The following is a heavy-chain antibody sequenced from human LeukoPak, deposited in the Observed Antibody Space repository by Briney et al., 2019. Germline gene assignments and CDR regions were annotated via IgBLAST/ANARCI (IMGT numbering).Heavy chain of an antibody. CDR3: ARAGYFDWLSVFDY. D-gene: IGHD3-9*01. CDR1: GGSISSYY. V-gene: IGHV4-59*12. Sequence: PSETLSLTCTVSGGSISSYYWSWIRQPPGKGLEWIGYIYYSGSTNYNPSLKSRVTMSVDTSKNQFSLKLSSVTAADTAVYYCARAGYFDWLSVFDYWGQGTLVTVSS. J-gene: IGHJ4*02. CDR2: IYYSGST.